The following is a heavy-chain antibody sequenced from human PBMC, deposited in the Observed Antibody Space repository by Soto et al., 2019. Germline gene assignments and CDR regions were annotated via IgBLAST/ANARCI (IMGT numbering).Heavy chain of an antibody. CDR3: AKDPAEAGIYYFDY. J-gene: IGHJ4*02. D-gene: IGHD2-15*01. CDR2: ISYDGSNK. CDR1: GFTFSSYG. Sequence: QVQLVESGGGVLQPGRSLRLSCAASGFTFSSYGMHCVRQAPGKGLEWVTVISYDGSNKYYADSVKGRFTSSRDNSKNTRYLELNCLRAEDAALYYCAKDPAEAGIYYFDYWGQGTLVTVSS. V-gene: IGHV3-30*18.